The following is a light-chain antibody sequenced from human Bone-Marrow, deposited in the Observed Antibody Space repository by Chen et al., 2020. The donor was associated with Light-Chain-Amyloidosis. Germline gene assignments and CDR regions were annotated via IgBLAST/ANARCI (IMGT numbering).Light chain of an antibody. J-gene: IGLJ3*02. CDR1: NIGSTS. Sequence: SYVLTQPSSVSVAPGQTATIACGGNNIGSTSVHWYQQTPGHAPLLVVYDDSDRPSGIPERLSGSNSGNTATLTISRVEAGDEADYYCQVWDRSSDHPVFGGGTKLTVL. CDR2: DDS. CDR3: QVWDRSSDHPV. V-gene: IGLV3-21*02.